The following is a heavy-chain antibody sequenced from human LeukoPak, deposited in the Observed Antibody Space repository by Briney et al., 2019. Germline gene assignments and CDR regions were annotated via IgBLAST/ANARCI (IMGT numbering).Heavy chain of an antibody. CDR3: ARGREEVDFDY. V-gene: IGHV4-59*01. Sequence: PSETLSLTCTVPGGSISSYYWSWIRQPPGKGLEWIGYIYYSGGTRNNPSLKSRVTVSLDTSMNQFYLKLTSVTAADTAVYYCARGREEVDFDYWGQGTLVTVSS. D-gene: IGHD2-15*01. CDR2: IYYSGGT. CDR1: GGSISSYY. J-gene: IGHJ4*02.